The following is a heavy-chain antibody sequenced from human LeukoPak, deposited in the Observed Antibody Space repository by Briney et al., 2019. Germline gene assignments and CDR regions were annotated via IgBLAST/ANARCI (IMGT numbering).Heavy chain of an antibody. CDR3: ARHGGSYFLY. J-gene: IGHJ4*02. CDR2: IYHSGTT. V-gene: IGHV4-59*08. Sequence: SETLSLTCSVSGGSISPYYWSWIRQPPGKGLEWIAYIYHSGTTKYNPSLGSRVTISVDPSKNQFSLMSDSVTAADTAVYYCARHGGSYFLYWGQGTLVTVSS. CDR1: GGSISPYY. D-gene: IGHD3-16*01.